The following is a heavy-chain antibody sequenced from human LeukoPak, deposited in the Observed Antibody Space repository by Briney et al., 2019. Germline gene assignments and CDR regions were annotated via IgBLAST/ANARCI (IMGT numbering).Heavy chain of an antibody. CDR1: GGSISSYY. V-gene: IGHV4-59*12. CDR2: IYYSGST. Sequence: SETLSLTCTVSGGSISSYYWSWIRQPPGKVLEWIGYIYYSGSTNYNPSLKSRVTISVDTSKNQFSLKLSSVTAADTAVYYCARGGGDYLIDYWGQGTLVTVSS. CDR3: ARGGGDYLIDY. J-gene: IGHJ4*02. D-gene: IGHD4-17*01.